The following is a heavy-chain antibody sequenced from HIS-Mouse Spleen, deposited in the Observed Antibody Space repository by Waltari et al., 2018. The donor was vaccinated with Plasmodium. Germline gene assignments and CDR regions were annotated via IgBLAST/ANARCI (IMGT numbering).Heavy chain of an antibody. J-gene: IGHJ4*02. CDR1: GFPLSSYS. V-gene: IGHV3-21*01. Sequence: EVHLVESGGGLVKPGGSLRLSCAPPGFPLSSYSMNWVRQAPGKGLEWVSSISSSSSYIYYADSVKGRFTISRDNAKNSLYLQMNSLRAEDTAVYYCARDNWGSFGYWGQGTLVTVSS. CDR3: ARDNWGSFGY. CDR2: ISSSSSYI. D-gene: IGHD7-27*01.